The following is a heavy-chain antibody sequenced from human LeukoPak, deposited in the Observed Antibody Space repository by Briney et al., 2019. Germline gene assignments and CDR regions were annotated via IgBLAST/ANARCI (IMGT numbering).Heavy chain of an antibody. J-gene: IGHJ6*02. CDR3: AREAYYYDSSGYYYRYYYYGMDV. V-gene: IGHV1-2*02. CDR1: GYTFTGYY. D-gene: IGHD3-22*01. Sequence: ASVKVSCKASGYTFTGYYMHWVRQAPGQGLEWMGWINPNSGGTNYAQKFQGRVTMTRDTSISTAYMELSRLRSDDTAVYYCAREAYYYDSSGYYYRYYYYGMDVWGQGTTVTVSS. CDR2: INPNSGGT.